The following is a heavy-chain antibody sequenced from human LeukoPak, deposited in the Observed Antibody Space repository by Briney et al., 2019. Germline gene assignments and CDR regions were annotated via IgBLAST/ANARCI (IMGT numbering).Heavy chain of an antibody. V-gene: IGHV4-39*01. J-gene: IGHJ4*02. CDR3: ARHEGSAGTSIDF. Sequence: SETLSLTCFVSGGSISDKTFYWAWLRQPPGKALEWIGNIFYRGTTYYNPSLKSRVTIFVDTSRNQFSLKVSSLTAADTAIYYCARHEGSAGTSIDFWGQGTLVTVSS. CDR1: GGSISDKTFY. CDR2: IFYRGTT. D-gene: IGHD3-10*01.